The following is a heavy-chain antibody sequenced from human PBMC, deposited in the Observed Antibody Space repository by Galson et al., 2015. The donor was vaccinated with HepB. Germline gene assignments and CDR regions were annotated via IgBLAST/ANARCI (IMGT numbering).Heavy chain of an antibody. CDR2: IYPGDSET. CDR1: GYSFTNYW. J-gene: IGHJ4*02. Sequence: QSGAEVKKPGESLKISCKGSGYSFTNYWIGWVRQMPGEGLEWMGIIYPGDSETRYSPSFQGQVTISADKSISTAYLQWSSLKASDTAMYYCARQETYYYGSGSPTGPIDYWGQGTLVTVSS. D-gene: IGHD3-10*01. V-gene: IGHV5-51*01. CDR3: ARQETYYYGSGSPTGPIDY.